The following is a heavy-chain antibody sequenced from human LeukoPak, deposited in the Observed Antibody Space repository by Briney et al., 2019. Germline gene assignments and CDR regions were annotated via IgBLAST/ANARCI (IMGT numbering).Heavy chain of an antibody. CDR3: ARDGFERITMVRGAPAPGGIDP. Sequence: PSETLSLTCTVSGGSISSGGYCWSWIRQHPGKGLEWIGYIYYSGSTYYNPSLKSRVTISVDTSKNQFSLKLSSVTAADTAVYYCARDGFERITMVRGAPAPGGIDPWGQGTLVTVSS. V-gene: IGHV4-31*03. D-gene: IGHD3-10*01. CDR1: GGSISSGGYC. J-gene: IGHJ5*02. CDR2: IYYSGST.